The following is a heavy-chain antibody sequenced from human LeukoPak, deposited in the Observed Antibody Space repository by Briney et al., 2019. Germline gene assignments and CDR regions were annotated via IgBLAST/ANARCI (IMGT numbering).Heavy chain of an antibody. D-gene: IGHD2-15*01. CDR3: TTDTWYSAGH. Sequence: SGGSLRLSCTASGFIFSGSWMARIRQAPGKGLEWVAIIKKDGSEKYYVDSMKGRFTISRDNAKNSLFLQMNSLRAEDTAIYYCTTDTWYSAGHWGQGTLVTVSS. J-gene: IGHJ4*02. V-gene: IGHV3-7*03. CDR2: IKKDGSEK. CDR1: GFIFSGSW.